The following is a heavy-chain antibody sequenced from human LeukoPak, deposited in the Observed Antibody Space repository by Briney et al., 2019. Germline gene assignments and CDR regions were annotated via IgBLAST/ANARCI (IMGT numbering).Heavy chain of an antibody. V-gene: IGHV3-74*01. J-gene: IGHJ6*02. D-gene: IGHD2/OR15-2a*01. CDR2: INRDGSTT. CDR3: ARGNYYGMDV. Sequence: EGSLRLSCAASEFTFSKFWMHWVRQAPGKGLVWVSGINRDGSTTTYADSVKGRFTVSRDNAKNTLYLQMNSLRAEDTAIYYCARGNYYGMDVWGQGTTVTVSS. CDR1: EFTFSKFW.